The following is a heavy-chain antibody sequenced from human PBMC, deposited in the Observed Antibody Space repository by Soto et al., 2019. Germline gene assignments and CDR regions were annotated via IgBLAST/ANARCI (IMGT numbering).Heavy chain of an antibody. CDR2: ISYDGSNK. CDR3: AKCRITMIVVATTDY. CDR1: GVTFSRYG. Sequence: GGALRLSCAGSGVTFSRYGMHWVRPGPRKGLEWVAVISYDGSNKYYADSVKGRFTISRDNSKNTLYLQMNSLRAEDTAVYYCAKCRITMIVVATTDYWGQGTLVTVSS. D-gene: IGHD3-22*01. J-gene: IGHJ4*02. V-gene: IGHV3-30*18.